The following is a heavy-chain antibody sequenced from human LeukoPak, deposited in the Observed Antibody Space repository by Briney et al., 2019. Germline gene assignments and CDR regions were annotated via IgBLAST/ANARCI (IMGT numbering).Heavy chain of an antibody. V-gene: IGHV1-24*01. J-gene: IGHJ4*02. CDR3: GWILTGSGYYFDY. Sequence: ASVQVSCKVSEYTLTELSMHWVRQAPVKGLEWMGGFDPEVGETIYAQEFQGRVTMTEDTSTDTAYMELSSLRSEDTAVYYCGWILTGSGYYFDYWGQGTLVTVSS. CDR2: FDPEVGET. CDR1: EYTLTELS. D-gene: IGHD3-9*01.